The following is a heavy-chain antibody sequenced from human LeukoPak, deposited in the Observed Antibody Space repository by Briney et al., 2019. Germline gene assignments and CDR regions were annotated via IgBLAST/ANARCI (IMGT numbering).Heavy chain of an antibody. J-gene: IGHJ1*01. D-gene: IGHD3-10*01. CDR2: IKNENRGRTT. Sequence: GGSLRPSCPPSGLIFPNAWMHWARRVPGKGLEWVGRIKNENRGRTTNYIAPVQGRFTISRDDSRNTLYLEMDSLKTEDTVVYYCVTDGGLLPYYFTYWGQGTLVPVSS. CDR3: VTDGGLLPYYFTY. V-gene: IGHV3-15*01. CDR1: GLIFPNAW.